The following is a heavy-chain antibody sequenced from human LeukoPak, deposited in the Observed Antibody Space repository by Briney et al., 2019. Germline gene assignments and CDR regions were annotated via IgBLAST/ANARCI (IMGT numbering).Heavy chain of an antibody. J-gene: IGHJ4*02. CDR3: ARRAKDGDYVDY. Sequence: SETLSLTCAVSGGSISSSNWWSWIRQPPGKGLEWIGEINHSGSTNYNPSLKSRVTISVDTSKNQFSLKLSSVTAADTAVYYCARRAKDGDYVDYWGQGTLVTVSS. V-gene: IGHV4-4*02. CDR1: GGSISSSNW. D-gene: IGHD4-17*01. CDR2: INHSGST.